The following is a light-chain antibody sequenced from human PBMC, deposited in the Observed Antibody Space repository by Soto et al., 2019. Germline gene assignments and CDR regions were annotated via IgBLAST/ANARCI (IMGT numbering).Light chain of an antibody. Sequence: DIQMTQSPSSLSASVGDRVTITCRTSQNIYSYINWYQQRPGKAPKLLIYAASRVQTGVPSRFSGSGSGTDFTLTITSLQPEDFATDYCQQSYTPPLFFGPGTKVDVK. CDR2: AAS. CDR1: QNIYSY. CDR3: QQSYTPPLF. V-gene: IGKV1-39*01. J-gene: IGKJ3*01.